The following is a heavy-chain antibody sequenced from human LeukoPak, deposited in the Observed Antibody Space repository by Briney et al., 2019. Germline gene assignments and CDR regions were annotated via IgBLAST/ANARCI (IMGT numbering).Heavy chain of an antibody. Sequence: SQSLSLTCTVSGGSVSSGGYGWSWIREHPGKGLEGIGYIYYSGSTYYNPYLTRRATISVDTSKNQFPLKLSSVTAADTAVYYCARDTRLLTGYLDWGQGTLVTVSS. D-gene: IGHD3-9*01. J-gene: IGHJ4*02. CDR2: IYYSGST. V-gene: IGHV4-31*03. CDR3: ARDTRLLTGYLD. CDR1: GGSVSSGGYG.